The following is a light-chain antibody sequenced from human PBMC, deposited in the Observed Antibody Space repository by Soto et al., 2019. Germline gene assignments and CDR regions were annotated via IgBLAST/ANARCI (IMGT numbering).Light chain of an antibody. Sequence: EIAMTQSPASLSVSPGDGATRSCRASQSVASNVAWYQQKPGQGPRLLIHGASTRAVGVPARFSGGESGPDFTRTISSLQSENSAVCYCQLSHNWPPHYTFGQGTKLQIK. CDR3: QLSHNWPPHYT. CDR2: GAS. V-gene: IGKV3-15*01. J-gene: IGKJ2*01. CDR1: QSVASN.